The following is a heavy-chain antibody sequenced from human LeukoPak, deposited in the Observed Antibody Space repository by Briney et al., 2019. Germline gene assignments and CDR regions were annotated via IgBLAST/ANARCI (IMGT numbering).Heavy chain of an antibody. CDR1: GFTFSSYG. V-gene: IGHV3-33*06. CDR2: IWYDGSNK. CDR3: AKDGGKATATDAFDI. Sequence: GRSLRLSCAASGFTFSSYGMHWVRQAPCKGREWVSVIWYDGSNKYYADSVKGRFTISRDNSKNTLYLQMNSLRAEDTAVYYCAKDGGKATATDAFDIWGQGTMVTVSS. D-gene: IGHD3-10*01. J-gene: IGHJ3*02.